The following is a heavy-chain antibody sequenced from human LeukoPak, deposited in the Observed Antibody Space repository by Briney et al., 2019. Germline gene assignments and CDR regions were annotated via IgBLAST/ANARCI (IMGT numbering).Heavy chain of an antibody. V-gene: IGHV3-73*01. CDR1: GFTFSGSA. Sequence: GGSLRLSCAASGFTFSGSAMHWVRQASGRGLEWVGRIRSKANSYATAYAASVKGRFTISRDDSKNTAYLQMNSLKTEDTAVYYCTRHGGYSYGYASGDYWGQGTLVTVSS. J-gene: IGHJ4*02. CDR3: TRHGGYSYGYASGDY. D-gene: IGHD5-18*01. CDR2: IRSKANSYAT.